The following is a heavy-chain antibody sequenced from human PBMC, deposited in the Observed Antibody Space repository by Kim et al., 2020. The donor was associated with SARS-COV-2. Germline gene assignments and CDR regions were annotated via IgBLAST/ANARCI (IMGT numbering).Heavy chain of an antibody. J-gene: IGHJ4*02. CDR3: AKLDEAWVRY. CDR2: IYSGGSST. V-gene: IGHV3-23*03. Sequence: GGSLRLSCAASGFTFSSYAMSWVRQAPGKGLEWVSVIYSGGSSTYYADSVKGRFTISRDNSKNTLYLQMNSLRAEDTAVYYCAKLDEAWVRYWGQGTRVTVSS. CDR1: GFTFSSYA. D-gene: IGHD1-26*01.